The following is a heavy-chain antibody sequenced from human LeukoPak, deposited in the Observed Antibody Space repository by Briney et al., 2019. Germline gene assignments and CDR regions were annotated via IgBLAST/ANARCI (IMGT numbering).Heavy chain of an antibody. D-gene: IGHD3-16*02. Sequence: GGSLRLSCAASGFTFSSYGMHWVRQAPGKGLEWVAVIWYDGSNKYYADSVKGRFTISRDNSKNTLYLQMNSLRAEDTAVYYCXXXXXXXXXXWGSYRPQPIDYWGQGTLVTVSS. CDR2: IWYDGSNK. CDR3: XXXXXXXXXXWGSYRPQPIDY. CDR1: GFTFSSYG. J-gene: IGHJ4*02. V-gene: IGHV3-33*01.